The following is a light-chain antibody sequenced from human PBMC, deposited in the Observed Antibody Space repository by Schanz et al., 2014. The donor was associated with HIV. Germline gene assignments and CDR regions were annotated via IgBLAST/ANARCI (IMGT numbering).Light chain of an antibody. J-gene: IGKJ1*01. V-gene: IGKV3-20*01. CDR2: GAS. Sequence: EAVLTQSPATLSVYPGERVTLSCRTTQIISTSLAWYQQRPGQPPRLLLYGASNRATGIPDRFSGSDSGTDFTLTISRVEPEDYAVYYCQLYGTPPWTFGQGTRV. CDR3: QLYGTPPWT. CDR1: QIISTS.